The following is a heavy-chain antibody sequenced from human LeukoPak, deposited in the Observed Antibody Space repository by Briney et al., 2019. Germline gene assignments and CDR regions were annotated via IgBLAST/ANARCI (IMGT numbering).Heavy chain of an antibody. CDR1: GFTFSDYS. Sequence: GGSLRLSCAASGFTFSDYSMNWVRQAPGKGLEWISYVGISSGNTKYADSVKGRFTISGDSAKNSVFLQMNNLRVEDTAVYYCARDHPYAFGTWGQGTLVTVSS. J-gene: IGHJ5*02. CDR2: VGISSGNT. V-gene: IGHV3-48*04. CDR3: ARDHPYAFGT. D-gene: IGHD3-16*01.